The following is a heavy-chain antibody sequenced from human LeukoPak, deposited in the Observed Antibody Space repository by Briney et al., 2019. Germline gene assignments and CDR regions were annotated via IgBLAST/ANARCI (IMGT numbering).Heavy chain of an antibody. Sequence: GGSLRLSCAGSGFSFSTYDMGWVRQTPGKGLEWVSAISTTGGYTEDADSVKGRFTISRDNSQNTLFLQMHSLRAEDTAVYYCAKKPATIKFPFDIWGQGTLVTVSP. CDR3: AKKPATIKFPFDI. V-gene: IGHV3-23*01. CDR2: ISTTGGYT. CDR1: GFSFSTYD. J-gene: IGHJ4*02. D-gene: IGHD5-24*01.